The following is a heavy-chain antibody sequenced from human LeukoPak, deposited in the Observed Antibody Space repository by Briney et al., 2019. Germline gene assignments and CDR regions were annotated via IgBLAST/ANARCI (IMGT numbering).Heavy chain of an antibody. J-gene: IGHJ6*03. V-gene: IGHV1-8*01. CDR3: ARALSWTTESYYYMDV. Sequence: ASVKVSCKASGYTFTSYDIYCVRQATGQGLEWMGWMKSMSGHTGYQKTFQGRVTMTKNTSITTAYMDLSRLTSEDTAVYYCARALSWTTESYYYMDVWGKGTTVTVSS. CDR2: MKSMSGHT. CDR1: GYTFTSYD. D-gene: IGHD3/OR15-3a*01.